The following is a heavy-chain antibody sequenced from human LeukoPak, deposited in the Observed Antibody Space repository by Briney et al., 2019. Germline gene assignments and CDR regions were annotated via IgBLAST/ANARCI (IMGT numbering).Heavy chain of an antibody. CDR3: ARRAVAGNDY. CDR2: ISWNSGSI. Sequence: SGGSLRLSCAASGFTFDDYAMHWVRQAPGKGLEWVSGISWNSGSIGYADSVKGRFTISRDNAKNSLYLQMNSLRAEDTAVYYCARRAVAGNDYWGQGTLVTVSS. D-gene: IGHD6-19*01. V-gene: IGHV3-9*01. CDR1: GFTFDDYA. J-gene: IGHJ4*02.